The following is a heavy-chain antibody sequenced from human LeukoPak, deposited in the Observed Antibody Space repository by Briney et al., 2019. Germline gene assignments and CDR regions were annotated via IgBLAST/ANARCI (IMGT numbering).Heavy chain of an antibody. CDR2: MNTNTGKA. V-gene: IGHV7-4-1*02. CDR1: GYDFSIYT. CDR3: AREEGGLDV. Sequence: ASVKVSCKPSGYDFSIYTLNWVRQVPGQGPEWMGWMNTNTGKATYAQDFRGRFVFSFDSSVSTAYLEITSLKAADTAVYYCAREEGGLDVWGQGTTVSVSS. J-gene: IGHJ6*02.